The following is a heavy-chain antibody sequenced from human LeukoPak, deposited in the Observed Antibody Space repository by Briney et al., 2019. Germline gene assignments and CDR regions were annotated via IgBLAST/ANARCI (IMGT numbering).Heavy chain of an antibody. J-gene: IGHJ6*02. D-gene: IGHD3-10*01. CDR3: ARRLGRGSRGYYDMDV. V-gene: IGHV5-51*01. CDR1: GYTFTNHW. CDR2: IYPGDSDT. Sequence: GESLKISCKGSGYTFTNHWIGWVRQMPGKGLGWMGIIYPGDSDTTYSPSFQGQVTISADKSISTAYLQWSRLKASDTAMYYCARRLGRGSRGYYDMDVWGQGTTVTVSS.